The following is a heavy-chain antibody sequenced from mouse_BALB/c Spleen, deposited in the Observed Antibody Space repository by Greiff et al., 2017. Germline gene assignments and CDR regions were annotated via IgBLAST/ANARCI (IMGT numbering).Heavy chain of an antibody. CDR3: ASSTADY. V-gene: IGHV5-6-5*01. CDR1: GFTFSSYA. J-gene: IGHJ2*01. Sequence: EVMLVESGGGLVKPGGSLKLSCAASGFTFSSYAMSWVRQTPEKRLEWVASISSGGSTYYPDSVKGRFTISRDNARNILYLQMSSLRSEDTAMYYCASSTADYWGQGTTLTVSS. D-gene: IGHD2-10*02. CDR2: ISSGGST.